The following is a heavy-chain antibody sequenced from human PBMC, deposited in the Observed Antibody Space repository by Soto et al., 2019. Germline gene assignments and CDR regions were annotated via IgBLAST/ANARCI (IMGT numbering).Heavy chain of an antibody. CDR2: IYPGDSDT. J-gene: IGHJ5*02. CDR1: GYSFTSYW. Sequence: GESRKISCKGSGYSFTSYWIGWVRQMPGKGLEWMGIIYPGDSDTRYSPSFQGQVTISADKSISTAYLQWSSLKASDTAMYYCARRVGYYYDSSGYYPDGFDPWGQGTLVTVSS. CDR3: ARRVGYYYDSSGYYPDGFDP. D-gene: IGHD3-22*01. V-gene: IGHV5-51*01.